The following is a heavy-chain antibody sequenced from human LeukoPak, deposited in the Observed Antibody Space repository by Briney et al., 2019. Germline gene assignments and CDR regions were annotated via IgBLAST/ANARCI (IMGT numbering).Heavy chain of an antibody. CDR2: TYYRSKWYN. CDR1: GDSVSSNSAG. Sequence: SQTLSLTCAISGDSVSSNSAGWNWIRQSPSRGLEWLGRTYYRSKWYNDFAPSVRNRITINPDTSKNQFSLQLNSVTPEDTAVYYCASRKLGNDYWGQGTLVTVSS. CDR3: ASRKLGNDY. V-gene: IGHV6-1*01. J-gene: IGHJ4*02. D-gene: IGHD7-27*01.